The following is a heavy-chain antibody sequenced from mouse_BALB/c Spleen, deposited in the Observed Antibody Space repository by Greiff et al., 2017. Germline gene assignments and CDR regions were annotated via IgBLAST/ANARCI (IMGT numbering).Heavy chain of an antibody. Sequence: VKLVESGAELARPGASVKLSCKASGYTFTSYWMQWVKQRPGQGLEWIGAIYPGDGDTRYTQKFKGKATLTADKSSSTAYMQLSSLASEDSAVYYCARGDYDYLWFAYWGQGTLVTVSA. CDR1: GYTFTSYW. D-gene: IGHD2-4*01. CDR2: IYPGDGDT. CDR3: ARGDYDYLWFAY. V-gene: IGHV1-87*01. J-gene: IGHJ3*01.